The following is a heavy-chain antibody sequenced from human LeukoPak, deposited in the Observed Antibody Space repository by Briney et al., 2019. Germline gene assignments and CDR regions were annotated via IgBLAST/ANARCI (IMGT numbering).Heavy chain of an antibody. CDR2: IYYSGST. V-gene: IGHV4-30-4*01. CDR1: GGSISSGDYY. Sequence: SQTLSLTCTVSGGSISSGDYYWSWIRQPPGKGLEWIGYIYYSGSTYYNPSLKSRVTISVDTSKNQFSLKLSSVTAADTAVYYCARSDQYDSSGYPFDCWGQGTLVTVSS. J-gene: IGHJ4*02. CDR3: ARSDQYDSSGYPFDC. D-gene: IGHD3-22*01.